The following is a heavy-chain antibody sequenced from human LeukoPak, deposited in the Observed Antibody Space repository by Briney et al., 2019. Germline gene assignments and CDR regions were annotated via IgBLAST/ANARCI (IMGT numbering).Heavy chain of an antibody. V-gene: IGHV4-59*12. CDR1: GGSISSYY. D-gene: IGHD3-22*01. CDR2: IYYSGST. Sequence: PSETLSLTCTVSGGSISSYYWSWIRQPPGKGLEWIGYIYYSGSTNYNPSLKSRVTISVDTSKNQFSLKLSSVTAADTAVYYCARVPYYYDSSGFANPFDYWGQGTLVTVSS. J-gene: IGHJ4*02. CDR3: ARVPYYYDSSGFANPFDY.